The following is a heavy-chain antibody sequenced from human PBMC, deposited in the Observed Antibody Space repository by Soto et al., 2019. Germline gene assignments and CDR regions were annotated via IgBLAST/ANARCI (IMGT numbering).Heavy chain of an antibody. CDR3: ARGAAANYYFDY. D-gene: IGHD6-13*01. CDR1: GGSISSYY. V-gene: IGHV4-59*01. Sequence: QVQLQESGPGLVKPSETLSLTCTVSGGSISSYYWSWIRQPTGKGLEWIGYIYYSGSTNYNPSLKSRVTITVDTSKNQFSLKLSSVTAADTAVYYCARGAAANYYFDYWGQGTLVTVSS. J-gene: IGHJ4*02. CDR2: IYYSGST.